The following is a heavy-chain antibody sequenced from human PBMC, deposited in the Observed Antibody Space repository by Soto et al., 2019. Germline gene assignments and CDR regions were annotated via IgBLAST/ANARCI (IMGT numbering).Heavy chain of an antibody. D-gene: IGHD3-16*02. Sequence: QVQLVQSGPEMKKPGSAVKVSCKASGGTFNTYAMNWVRQVPGQGLEWMGGIFPMFDVPRYAQKFQGRVTITLYESSTTAYMDLSSLRFDDTAVYYCARSVGSGGVIGGFDYWGQGTLVSV. J-gene: IGHJ4*02. CDR1: GGTFNTYA. CDR3: ARSVGSGGVIGGFDY. CDR2: IFPMFDVP. V-gene: IGHV1-69*19.